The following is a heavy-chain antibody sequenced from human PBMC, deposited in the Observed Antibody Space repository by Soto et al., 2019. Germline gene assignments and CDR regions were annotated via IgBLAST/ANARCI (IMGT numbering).Heavy chain of an antibody. CDR1: GGSFSGYY. D-gene: IGHD6-13*01. V-gene: IGHV4-34*01. Sequence: ASETLSLTCAVYGGSFSGYYWSWIRQPPGKGLEWIGEINHSGSTNYNPSLKSRVTISVDTSKNQFSLKLSSVTAADTAVYYCARGWGARSNSWYDIYYYYYYGMDVWGQGTTVTVSS. CDR3: ARGWGARSNSWYDIYYYYYYGMDV. J-gene: IGHJ6*02. CDR2: INHSGST.